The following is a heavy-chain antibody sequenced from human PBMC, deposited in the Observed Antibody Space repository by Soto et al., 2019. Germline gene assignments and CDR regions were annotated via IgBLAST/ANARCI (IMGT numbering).Heavy chain of an antibody. CDR1: GFTFSSYA. J-gene: IGHJ4*02. CDR2: ISYDGSNK. Sequence: QVQLVESGGGVVQPGRSLRLSCAASGFTFSSYAMHWVRQAPGKGLEWVAVISYDGSNKYYADSVKGRFTISRDNSKNTLYLQMNSLRDEDTAVYYCARGNIVVVVAAIDYWGQGTLVTVSS. CDR3: ARGNIVVVVAAIDY. D-gene: IGHD2-15*01. V-gene: IGHV3-30-3*01.